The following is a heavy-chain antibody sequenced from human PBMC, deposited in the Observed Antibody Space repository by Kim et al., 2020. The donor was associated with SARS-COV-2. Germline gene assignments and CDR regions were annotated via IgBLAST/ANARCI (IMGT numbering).Heavy chain of an antibody. CDR3: ASIRDGYNNYYFYGLDV. Sequence: SVKVSCKASGGTFNSYAISWVRQAPGQGLEWMGVIIPILGTAKSAQKFQGRVTITADESTNTAYMELSSLKSQDTAVYYCASIRDGYNNYYFYGLDVCG. V-gene: IGHV1-69*13. CDR1: GGTFNSYA. CDR2: IIPILGTA. D-gene: IGHD5-12*01. J-gene: IGHJ6*02.